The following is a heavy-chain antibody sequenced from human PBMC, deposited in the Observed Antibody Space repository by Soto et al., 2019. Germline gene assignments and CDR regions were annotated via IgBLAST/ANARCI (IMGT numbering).Heavy chain of an antibody. CDR1: GFTVSSNY. Sequence: GGSLRLTCAASGFTVSSNYMSWVRQAPGKGLEWVSVIYSGGSTYYADSVKGRFTISRHNSKNTLYLQMNSLRAEDTAVYYCAGQTSKYYFDYWGQGTLVTVSS. J-gene: IGHJ4*02. V-gene: IGHV3-53*04. CDR2: IYSGGST. CDR3: AGQTSKYYFDY.